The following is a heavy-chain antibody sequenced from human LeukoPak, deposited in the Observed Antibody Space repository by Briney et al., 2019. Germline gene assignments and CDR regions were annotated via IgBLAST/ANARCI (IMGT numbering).Heavy chain of an antibody. D-gene: IGHD6-13*01. CDR1: GFTFSTYG. CDR2: IWNDGSNK. V-gene: IGHV3-33*01. J-gene: IGHJ4*02. Sequence: GGSLRLSCAASGFTFSTYGMHWVRQAPGKGLEWVAVIWNDGSNKYYADSVKGRFTISRDISKNTLHLQMNSLRAEYTAIYYCARGGIAAADIDYWGQGTLVTASS. CDR3: ARGGIAAADIDY.